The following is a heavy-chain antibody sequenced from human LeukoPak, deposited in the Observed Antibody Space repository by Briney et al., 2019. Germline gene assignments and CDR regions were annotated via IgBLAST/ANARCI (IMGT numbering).Heavy chain of an antibody. Sequence: GGSLRLSCAASGFTFSSYWMYWVRQAPGKWLVWVSRINIDVSITSYADSVKGRFTISADNSKNTLYLQMNSLRAEDMAVYYCARNRYSSSWYGGGCDIWGQGTMVTVSS. CDR1: GFTFSSYW. CDR2: INIDVSIT. J-gene: IGHJ3*02. V-gene: IGHV3-74*01. D-gene: IGHD6-13*01. CDR3: ARNRYSSSWYGGGCDI.